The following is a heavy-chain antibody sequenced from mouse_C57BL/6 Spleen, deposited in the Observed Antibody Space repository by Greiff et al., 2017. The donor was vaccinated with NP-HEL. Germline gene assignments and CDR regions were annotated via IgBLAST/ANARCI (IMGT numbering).Heavy chain of an antibody. CDR2: IYPGSGST. V-gene: IGHV1-55*01. CDR3: ARPLITTGYYFDY. D-gene: IGHD1-1*01. Sequence: VQLQQPGAELVKPGASVKMSCKASGYTFTSYWITWVKQRPGQGLEWIGDIYPGSGSTNYNEKFKSKATLTVDTSSSTAYMQLSSLTSEDSAVYYCARPLITTGYYFDYWGQGTTLTVSS. CDR1: GYTFTSYW. J-gene: IGHJ2*01.